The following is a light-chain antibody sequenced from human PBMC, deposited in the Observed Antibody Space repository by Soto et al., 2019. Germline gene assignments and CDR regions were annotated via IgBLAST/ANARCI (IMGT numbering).Light chain of an antibody. Sequence: EIVLTQSPATLSLSPGERATLSCRASQSVSSYLAWYQQKPGQAPRLLIYDASNRATGIPARFSGSGSGTDFTLTISSLEPEDFAVYYCQQRSNWFTFXPGTRRIS. CDR2: DAS. V-gene: IGKV3-11*01. J-gene: IGKJ3*01. CDR1: QSVSSY. CDR3: QQRSNWFT.